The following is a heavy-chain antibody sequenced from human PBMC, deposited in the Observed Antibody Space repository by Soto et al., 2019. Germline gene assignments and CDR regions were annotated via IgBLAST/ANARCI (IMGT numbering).Heavy chain of an antibody. Sequence: PSQTISLTCAISGDSVSSNSAAWNWIRQSPSRGLEWLGRTYYRSKWYNDYAVSVKSRITINPHTSKNQFSLQLNSVTPEDTAVYYCAKEAYGYSSSWGPSDYYYYYGMDVWGQGTTVTVSS. CDR1: GDSVSSNSAA. V-gene: IGHV6-1*01. CDR2: TYYRSKWYN. J-gene: IGHJ6*02. CDR3: AKEAYGYSSSWGPSDYYYYYGMDV. D-gene: IGHD6-13*01.